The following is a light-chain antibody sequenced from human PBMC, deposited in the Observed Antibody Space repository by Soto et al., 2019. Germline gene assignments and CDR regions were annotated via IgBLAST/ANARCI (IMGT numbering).Light chain of an antibody. Sequence: DIQMTQSPSSLSASVGDRVTITCRASQSIGKYLSWYQQKPGKAPNLLIYTASTLQSGVPSRFSGSGSGTYFTLTINSLQPEDFATYYCQQSHSTVAFGQGTRLEI. CDR1: QSIGKY. CDR3: QQSHSTVA. V-gene: IGKV1-39*01. CDR2: TAS. J-gene: IGKJ5*01.